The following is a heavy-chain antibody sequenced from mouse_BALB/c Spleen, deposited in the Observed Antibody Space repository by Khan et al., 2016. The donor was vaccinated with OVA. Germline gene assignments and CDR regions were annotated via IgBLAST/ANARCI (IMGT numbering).Heavy chain of an antibody. Sequence: QVQLQQSGAELAKPGASVKMSCKASGYTFINYWILWVKQRPGQGLEWIGYINPSTAYTEYNQNFKDKATLTADKSSRTAYMQLSSLTSEDSAVYYCARRGRQWDFDYWGQGTTLTVSS. D-gene: IGHD1-3*01. J-gene: IGHJ2*01. CDR1: GYTFINYW. V-gene: IGHV1-7*01. CDR3: ARRGRQWDFDY. CDR2: INPSTAYT.